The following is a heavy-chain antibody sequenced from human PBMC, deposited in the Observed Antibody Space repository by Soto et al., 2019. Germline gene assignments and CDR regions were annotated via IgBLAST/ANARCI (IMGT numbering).Heavy chain of an antibody. Sequence: QVQLEQSGSEVKKPGASVKVTCKASGYMFYNFGISWVRQAPGQGLEWMGWVSPYNDNTNYAQKFQGRVTMTTDTSTTTASMELRSLRSDDTAVYYCARLRTRGYYSPFFYGMDVWGQGTTVTVSS. V-gene: IGHV1-18*01. CDR3: ARLRTRGYYSPFFYGMDV. D-gene: IGHD3-22*01. CDR1: GYMFYNFG. CDR2: VSPYNDNT. J-gene: IGHJ6*02.